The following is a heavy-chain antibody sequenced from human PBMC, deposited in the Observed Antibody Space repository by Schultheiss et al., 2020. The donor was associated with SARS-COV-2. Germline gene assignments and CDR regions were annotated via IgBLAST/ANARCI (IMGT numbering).Heavy chain of an antibody. J-gene: IGHJ4*02. V-gene: IGHV4-30-4*07. CDR2: IYYSGST. D-gene: IGHD6-19*01. Sequence: TLSLTCAVSGGSISSGGYSWSWIRQPPGKGLEWIGYIYYSGSTNYNPSLKSRVTISVDTSKNQFSLKLSSVTAADTAVYYCATGQTSGWYPPLSYWGQGTLVTVSS. CDR1: GGSISSGGYS. CDR3: ATGQTSGWYPPLSY.